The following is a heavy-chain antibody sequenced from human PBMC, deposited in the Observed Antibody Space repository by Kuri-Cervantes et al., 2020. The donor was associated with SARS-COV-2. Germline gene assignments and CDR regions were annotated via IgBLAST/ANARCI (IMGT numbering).Heavy chain of an antibody. CDR2: IYSGGGT. Sequence: GGSLRLSCAASGFTVSSNYMGWVRQAPGKGLEWVSVIYSGGGTYYADSVKGRFTISRDNYKNTLYLQMNSLRAEDTAVYYCARRESWKGDFDIWGQGTMVTVSS. D-gene: IGHD1-1*01. CDR3: ARRESWKGDFDI. V-gene: IGHV3-53*01. CDR1: GFTVSSNY. J-gene: IGHJ3*02.